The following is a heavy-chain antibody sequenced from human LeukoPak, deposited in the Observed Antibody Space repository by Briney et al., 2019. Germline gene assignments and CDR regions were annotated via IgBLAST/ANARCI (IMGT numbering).Heavy chain of an antibody. CDR2: ISSSSSYI. CDR3: ARGKDDYGDYVRWFDP. D-gene: IGHD4-17*01. J-gene: IGHJ5*02. Sequence: PGGSLRLSCAASGFTFGSYSMNWVRQAPGKGLEWVSSISSSSSYIYYADSVKGRFTISRDNAKNSLYLQMNSLRAEDTAVYYCARGKDDYGDYVRWFDPWGQGTLVTVSS. V-gene: IGHV3-21*01. CDR1: GFTFGSYS.